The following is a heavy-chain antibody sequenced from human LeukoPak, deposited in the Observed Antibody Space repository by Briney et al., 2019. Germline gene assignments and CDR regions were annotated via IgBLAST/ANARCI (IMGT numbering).Heavy chain of an antibody. D-gene: IGHD3-3*01. CDR3: ARSFGVVGNWFDP. J-gene: IGHJ5*02. CDR1: GFTFSSYA. V-gene: IGHV3-23*01. CDR2: ISGSGGST. Sequence: GGSLRLSCAASGFTFSSYAMSWVRQAPGKGLEWVSAISGSGGSTYYADSVKGRFTIPRDNSKNTLYLQMNSLRAEDTAVYYCARSFGVVGNWFDPWGQGTLVTVSS.